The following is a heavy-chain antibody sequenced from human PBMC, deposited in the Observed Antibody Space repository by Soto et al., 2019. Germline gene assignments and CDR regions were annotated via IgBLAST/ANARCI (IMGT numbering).Heavy chain of an antibody. CDR3: AHRATMTIFGLIIDNGIWFDP. D-gene: IGHD3-3*01. Sequence: QINLIESGPTLVKPTQTLTLTCTFSGFSLSTSGAPVGWVRQPPGRALEWLALIYWDGDKRYNASLGNRLTITKDTSMNQVVLTLTNVDPADTATYYCAHRATMTIFGLIIDNGIWFDPWGQGTRVIVSS. J-gene: IGHJ5*02. CDR1: GFSLSTSGAP. V-gene: IGHV2-5*02. CDR2: IYWDGDK.